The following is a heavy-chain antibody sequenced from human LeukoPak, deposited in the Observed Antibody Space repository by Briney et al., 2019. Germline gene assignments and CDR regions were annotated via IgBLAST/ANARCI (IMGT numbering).Heavy chain of an antibody. D-gene: IGHD4-23*01. J-gene: IGHJ6*03. V-gene: IGHV4-59*12. Sequence: SKTLSLTCTVSGGSISTYYWSWIRQPPGKGLEWIGYIYHSGSTKYNPSLKSRVTMSVDTSKNQFSLKLSSVTAADTAMYYCAREVADYGGYYYYHYMDVWGKGTTVTISS. CDR2: IYHSGST. CDR3: AREVADYGGYYYYHYMDV. CDR1: GGSISTYY.